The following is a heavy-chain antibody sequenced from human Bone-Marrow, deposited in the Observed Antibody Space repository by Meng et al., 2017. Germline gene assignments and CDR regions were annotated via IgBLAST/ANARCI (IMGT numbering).Heavy chain of an antibody. CDR3: ARGSYRQGDHFDY. Sequence: QVQLQESGPGLVKPSGTLSLTCTVSGDSISSDIWWGWVRQPPGKGREWIGEVYHRGDTNYNPSLKSRVDISVDKSKNQFYLSLFSVTAADTAVYYCARGSYRQGDHFDYWGQGTLVTVSS. CDR1: GDSISSDIW. CDR2: VYHRGDT. J-gene: IGHJ4*02. D-gene: IGHD5-18*01. V-gene: IGHV4-4*02.